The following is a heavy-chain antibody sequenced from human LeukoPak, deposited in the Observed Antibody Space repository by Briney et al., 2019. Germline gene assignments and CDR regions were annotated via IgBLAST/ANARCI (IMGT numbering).Heavy chain of an antibody. V-gene: IGHV1-18*01. D-gene: IGHD3-16*02. J-gene: IGHJ4*02. Sequence: GASVKVSCKASGYTFRNYGITWVRQAPGQGLEWMGWIGTYNGNTDYAQKFQGRVIMTADTSTTTAHMELRSLRSDDTAVYYCARDQYDSVWGSHRPYFDYWGQGTLVTVSS. CDR2: IGTYNGNT. CDR1: GYTFRNYG. CDR3: ARDQYDSVWGSHRPYFDY.